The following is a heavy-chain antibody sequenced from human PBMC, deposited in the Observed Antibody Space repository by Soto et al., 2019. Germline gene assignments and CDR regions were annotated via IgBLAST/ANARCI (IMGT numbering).Heavy chain of an antibody. D-gene: IGHD3-22*01. Sequence: ESGGGLVKPGGSLRLSCAASGISFSRSSMNWVRQAPAKGLEWVSSISSGSTYIYYADSVKGRFTISRDNAKNSLYLQMKSLRAEDTAVYYCARDPSYFFDSSGYPRWFDPWGQGTLVTVSS. V-gene: IGHV3-21*06. CDR2: ISSGSTYI. CDR3: ARDPSYFFDSSGYPRWFDP. CDR1: GISFSRSS. J-gene: IGHJ5*02.